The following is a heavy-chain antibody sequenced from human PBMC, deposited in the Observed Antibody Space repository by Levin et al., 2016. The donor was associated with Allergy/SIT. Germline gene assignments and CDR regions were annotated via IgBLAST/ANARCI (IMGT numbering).Heavy chain of an antibody. J-gene: IGHJ6*02. Sequence: SETLSLTCTVLGGSIGSYYWTWIRQPPGQGLEWIAYTHSYERTDHSPSLKSRVTISLDTSRNQISLTLRSVSAADTAVYYCARVSAVAGYGLDVWGQGTTVTVSS. V-gene: IGHV4-59*01. CDR3: ARVSAVAGYGLDV. CDR1: GGSIGSYY. CDR2: THSYERT. D-gene: IGHD6-19*01.